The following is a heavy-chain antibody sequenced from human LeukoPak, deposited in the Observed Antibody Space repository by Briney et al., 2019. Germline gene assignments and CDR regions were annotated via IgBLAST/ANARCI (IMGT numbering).Heavy chain of an antibody. V-gene: IGHV3-23*01. CDR2: ISGSGGST. J-gene: IGHJ4*02. Sequence: GGSLRLSCAASGFTFSSYGMSWVRQAPGKGLEWVSAISGSGGSTYYADSVKGRFTISRDNSKNTLYLQMNSLRAEDTAVYYCAKILGYCSGGSCYEGFDYWGQGTLVTVSS. CDR3: AKILGYCSGGSCYEGFDY. D-gene: IGHD2-15*01. CDR1: GFTFSSYG.